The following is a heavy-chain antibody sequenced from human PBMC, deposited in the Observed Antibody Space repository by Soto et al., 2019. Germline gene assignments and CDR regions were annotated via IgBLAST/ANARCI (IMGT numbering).Heavy chain of an antibody. Sequence: GGSLRLSCVVSAGFSGFAMNWVRQAPGKGLEWVALISYDGREKYYADAVKGRFIISRDDSKKTLYLQMNSLTVEDTSVYHCARVGLGYSFGNGFDPWGQGALVTVSS. CDR2: ISYDGREK. J-gene: IGHJ5*02. V-gene: IGHV3-30*04. D-gene: IGHD3-3*01. CDR3: ARVGLGYSFGNGFDP. CDR1: AGFSGFA.